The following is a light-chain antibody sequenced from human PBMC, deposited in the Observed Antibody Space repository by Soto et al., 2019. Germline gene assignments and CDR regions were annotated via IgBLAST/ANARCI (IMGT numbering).Light chain of an antibody. Sequence: EIVLTQSAGTLSVXXGERATLSCRASQTFSNSFLSWFQQIPGQAPRLLIYGASMRATGIPDRFSGSGSGTDFTLTISRLEPEDFAVYYCQQCGSSSTFGQGTRLEIK. J-gene: IGKJ5*01. CDR3: QQCGSSST. V-gene: IGKV3-20*01. CDR1: QTFSNSF. CDR2: GAS.